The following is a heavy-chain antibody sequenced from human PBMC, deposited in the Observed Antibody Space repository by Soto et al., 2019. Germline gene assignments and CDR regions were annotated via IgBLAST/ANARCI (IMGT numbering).Heavy chain of an antibody. CDR2: ISGSGGST. Sequence: GGSLRLSCAASGFTVSSYAMSWVRQAPGKGLEWVSAISGSGGSTYYADSVKGRVTISRDNAKNTLYLQMNSPRAEDTAVYYCARDPYYGAIDYWGLGTLVTVSS. CDR3: ARDPYYGAIDY. CDR1: GFTVSSYA. D-gene: IGHD3-10*01. V-gene: IGHV3-23*01. J-gene: IGHJ4*02.